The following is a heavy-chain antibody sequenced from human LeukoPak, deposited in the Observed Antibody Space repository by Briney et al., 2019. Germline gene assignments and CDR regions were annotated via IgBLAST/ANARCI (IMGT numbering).Heavy chain of an antibody. J-gene: IGHJ4*02. Sequence: SQTLSLTCNVSGGSMHSGSYYWTWIRQPAGKGLEWVGRVYTGVGVHPSGGTHCNPSLKSRVTMSVDTSKNKFCLRLNSVTAAKTAVYYCARGVDYYGVWGQGTLVTVSS. V-gene: IGHV4-61*02. CDR3: ARGVDYYGV. CDR2: VYTGVGVHPSGGT. CDR1: GGSMHSGSYY. D-gene: IGHD3-10*01.